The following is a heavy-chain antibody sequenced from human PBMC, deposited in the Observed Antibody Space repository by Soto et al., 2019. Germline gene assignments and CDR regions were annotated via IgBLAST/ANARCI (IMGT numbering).Heavy chain of an antibody. CDR3: TTSNLGVDF. D-gene: IGHD1-1*01. V-gene: IGHV3-15*01. CDR1: GLIFSDVW. Sequence: GGSLRLSCAVSGLIFSDVWMTWVRQAPGKGLEWVGRIKTKPDDGTIDYAAPVRGRFTISRDDSKNTLYLQMTSLTPDDTGVYYCTTSNLGVDFWGPGTLVPVSS. CDR2: IKTKPDDGTI. J-gene: IGHJ4*02.